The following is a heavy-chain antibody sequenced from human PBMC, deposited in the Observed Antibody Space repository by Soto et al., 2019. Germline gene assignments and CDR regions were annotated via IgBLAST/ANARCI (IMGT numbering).Heavy chain of an antibody. CDR3: ATSTVPDY. J-gene: IGHJ4*02. CDR2: ISYDGSNK. CDR1: GFTFSSYG. Sequence: QVQLVESGGGVVQPGRSLRLSCAASGFTFSSYGMHWVRQAPGKGLEWVAVISYDGSNKYYADSVKGRFTISRDNSKDTLYLQMNSLRAEDTAVYYCATSTVPDYWGQGTLVTVSS. V-gene: IGHV3-30*03. D-gene: IGHD4-17*01.